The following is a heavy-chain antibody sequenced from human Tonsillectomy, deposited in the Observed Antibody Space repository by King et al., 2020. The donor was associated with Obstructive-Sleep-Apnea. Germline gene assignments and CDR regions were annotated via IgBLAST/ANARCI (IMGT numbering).Heavy chain of an antibody. V-gene: IGHV3-74*03. Sequence: EVQLVESGGGLVQPGGSLRLSCEVSGITFDNYWMHWVRQAPGKGLVWVSRFKGDGSSTAYADSVKGRFTISRDNAKKTFYLQMNSLRAEDTGVYYCARDPPTTGYSNYADYWGQGTLVTVSS. CDR2: FKGDGSST. D-gene: IGHD4-11*01. CDR1: GITFDNYW. J-gene: IGHJ4*02. CDR3: ARDPPTTGYSNYADY.